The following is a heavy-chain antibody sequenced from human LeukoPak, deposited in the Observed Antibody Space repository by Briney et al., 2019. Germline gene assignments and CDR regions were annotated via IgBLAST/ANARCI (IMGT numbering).Heavy chain of an antibody. CDR2: IKQDGSEK. CDR3: ARESWLLYSNDYYYYGLDV. Sequence: PGGSLRLSCAASGFIFSNYYMNWVRQAPGKGLEWVAHIKQDGSEKNYVDSVKGRFTISRDNAKNSLYLQMNSLRAEDTAVYYCARESWLLYSNDYYYYGLDVWGQGTTVTVSS. J-gene: IGHJ6*02. V-gene: IGHV3-7*01. CDR1: GFIFSNYY. D-gene: IGHD3-9*01.